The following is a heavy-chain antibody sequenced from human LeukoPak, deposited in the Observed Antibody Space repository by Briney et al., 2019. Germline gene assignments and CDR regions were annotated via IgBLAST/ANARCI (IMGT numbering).Heavy chain of an antibody. Sequence: ASVKVSCKASGYTFTSYGISWVRQAPGQGLEWMVWISAYNGNTNYAQKLQGRVTMTTDTSTSTAYMELRSLRSDDTAVYYCARVPTLIVVVPAANYNYYYYMDVWGKGTTVTVSS. CDR3: ARVPTLIVVVPAANYNYYYYMDV. CDR2: ISAYNGNT. D-gene: IGHD2-2*01. V-gene: IGHV1-18*01. J-gene: IGHJ6*03. CDR1: GYTFTSYG.